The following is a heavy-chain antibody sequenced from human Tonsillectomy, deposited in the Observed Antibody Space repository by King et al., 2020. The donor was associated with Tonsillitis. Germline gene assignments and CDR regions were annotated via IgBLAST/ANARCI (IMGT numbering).Heavy chain of an antibody. CDR3: ARDGY. Sequence: QLQESGPGLVKPSETLSLTCTVSGGPISSYYWSWIRQPPGKGLDWIGYIYYSGSTNYNPSLKSRVTISVDTSKNQFSLKLSSVTAADTAVYYCARDGYWGQGTLVTVSS. CDR2: IYYSGST. J-gene: IGHJ4*02. CDR1: GGPISSYY. V-gene: IGHV4-59*01.